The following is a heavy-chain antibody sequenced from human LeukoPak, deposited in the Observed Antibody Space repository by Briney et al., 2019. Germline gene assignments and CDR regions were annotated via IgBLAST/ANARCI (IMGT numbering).Heavy chain of an antibody. J-gene: IGHJ6*02. V-gene: IGHV3-53*01. Sequence: PGGSLRLSCAASGFTVSSNYMSWVRQAPGKGLEWVSVIYSGGSTYYADSVKGRFTISRDKSKNTVYLQMNSLSAEDTAIYYCARVASTSPYFYGMDVWGQGTTVTVSS. CDR2: IYSGGST. CDR1: GFTVSSNY. CDR3: ARVASTSPYFYGMDV.